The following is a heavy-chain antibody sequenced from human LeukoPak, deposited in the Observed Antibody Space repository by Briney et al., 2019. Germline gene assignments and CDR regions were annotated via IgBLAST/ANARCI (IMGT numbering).Heavy chain of an antibody. J-gene: IGHJ6*02. CDR2: IYSGGST. Sequence: GGSLRLSCAASGFTVSSNYMSWVRQAPGKGLEWVSVIYSGGSTYYADSVKGRFTISRDNSKNTLYLQMNSLRAEDTAVYYCARVNYRYYYYGMDVWGQGTTVTVPS. V-gene: IGHV3-53*01. CDR1: GFTVSSNY. D-gene: IGHD4-11*01. CDR3: ARVNYRYYYYGMDV.